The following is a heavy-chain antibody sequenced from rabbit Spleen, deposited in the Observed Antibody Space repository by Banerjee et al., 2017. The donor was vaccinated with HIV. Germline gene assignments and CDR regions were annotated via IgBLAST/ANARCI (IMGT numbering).Heavy chain of an antibody. V-gene: IGHV1S40*01. CDR3: ARGSGDYMNHL. J-gene: IGHJ6*01. Sequence: QSLEESGGDLVKPGASLTLTCTASGFSFSVDYDMCWVRQAPGKGLEWSGCINTGSGRTWYASWAKGRFTISKTSSTTVTLQMTSLTAADTATYFCARGSGDYMNHLWGPGTLVTVS. D-gene: IGHD1-1*01. CDR2: INTGSGRT. CDR1: GFSFSVDYD.